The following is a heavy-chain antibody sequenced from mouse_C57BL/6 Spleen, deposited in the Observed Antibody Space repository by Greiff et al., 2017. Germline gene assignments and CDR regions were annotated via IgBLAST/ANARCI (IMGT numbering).Heavy chain of an antibody. CDR3: ARGGHYYGST. Sequence: VQLQQPGAELVRPGSSVKLSCKASGYTFTSYWMDWVQQRPGQGLEWIGNIYPSDSETHYNQKFKDKATLTVDKSSSTAYMQLSSLTSEDSAVYYCARGGHYYGSTWGQGTLVTVSA. D-gene: IGHD1-1*01. J-gene: IGHJ3*01. CDR1: GYTFTSYW. CDR2: IYPSDSET. V-gene: IGHV1-61*01.